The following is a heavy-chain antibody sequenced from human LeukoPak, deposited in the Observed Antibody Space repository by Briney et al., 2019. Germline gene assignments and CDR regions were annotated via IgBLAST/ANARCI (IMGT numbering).Heavy chain of an antibody. CDR2: IYTSGST. CDR1: GGSFSGYY. J-gene: IGHJ5*02. CDR3: ARDLEYDILTGYYSNWFDP. Sequence: SETLSLTCAVYGGSFSGYYWSWIRQPAGKGLEWIGRIYTSGSTNYNPSLKSRVTMSVDTSKNQFSLKLSSVTAADTAVYYCARDLEYDILTGYYSNWFDPWGQGTLVTVSS. D-gene: IGHD3-9*01. V-gene: IGHV4-4*07.